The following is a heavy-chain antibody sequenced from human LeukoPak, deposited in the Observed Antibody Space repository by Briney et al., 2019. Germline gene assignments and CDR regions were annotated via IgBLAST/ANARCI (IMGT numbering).Heavy chain of an antibody. Sequence: PSETLSLTCSVSGGSISSSGYYWGWIRQPPGKGLEWIVSVYYSGTTYYNPSLKSRVTISVDTSKNQFSLRLSSVTAADTAVYYCAREYSSSRYDYWGQGTLVSVSS. CDR2: VYYSGTT. D-gene: IGHD2-2*01. V-gene: IGHV4-39*07. CDR3: AREYSSSRYDY. CDR1: GGSISSSGYY. J-gene: IGHJ4*02.